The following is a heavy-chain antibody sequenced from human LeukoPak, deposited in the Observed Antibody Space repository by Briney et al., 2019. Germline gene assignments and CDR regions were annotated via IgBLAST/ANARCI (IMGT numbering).Heavy chain of an antibody. CDR1: GFTFSSYS. CDR3: ARDGSPVLLSLDA. D-gene: IGHD2/OR15-2a*01. V-gene: IGHV3-21*01. J-gene: IGHJ6*02. CDR2: ISSSSSYI. Sequence: GALRLSCAASGFTFSSYSMNWVRQAPGKGLEWVSSISSSSSYIYYADSVKGRFTISRDNAKNSLYLQMNSLRAEDTAVYYCARDGSPVLLSLDAWGQGTTVTVSS.